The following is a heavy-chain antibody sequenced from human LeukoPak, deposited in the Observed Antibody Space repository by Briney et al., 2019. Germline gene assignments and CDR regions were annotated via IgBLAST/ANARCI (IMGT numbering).Heavy chain of an antibody. CDR2: INHSGGT. V-gene: IGHV4-34*01. CDR1: GGSFSGYY. D-gene: IGHD6-19*01. Sequence: PSETLSLTCAVYGGSFSGYYWSWIRQPPGKGLEWIGEINHSGGTNYNPSLKSRVTISVDTSKNQFSLKLSSVTAADTAVYYCARVIFSVAGTGGYYYYYYMDVWGKGTTVTVSS. CDR3: ARVIFSVAGTGGYYYYYYMDV. J-gene: IGHJ6*03.